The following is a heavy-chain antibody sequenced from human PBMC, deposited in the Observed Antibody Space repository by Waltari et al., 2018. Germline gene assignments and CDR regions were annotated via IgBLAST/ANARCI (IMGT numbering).Heavy chain of an antibody. J-gene: IGHJ4*02. CDR2: ISSSSSYI. D-gene: IGHD3-10*01. V-gene: IGHV3-21*01. CDR3: ARDGKLWFGDHTYYFDY. CDR1: GFTFSRHS. Sequence: EVQLVESGGGLVKPGGSLVLSCAASGFTFSRHSMNWVRQAPGKGLEWVSSISSSSSYIYYADSVKGRFTISRDNAKNSLYLQMNSLRAEDTAVYYCARDGKLWFGDHTYYFDYWGQGTLVTVSS.